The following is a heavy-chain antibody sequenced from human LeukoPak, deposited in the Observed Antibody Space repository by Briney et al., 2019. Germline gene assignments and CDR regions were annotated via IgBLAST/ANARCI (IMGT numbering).Heavy chain of an antibody. CDR3: ARDDYYDSSATRY. CDR1: GYSFTSYY. V-gene: IGHV1-46*01. Sequence: ASVKVSCKASGYSFTSYYIHWVRQAPGQGLESMGIINCGSGSTTYAQKFQGRVTLTRETSTSTVYMELSSLRSEDTAVYYCARDDYYDSSATRYWGQGTLVTVSS. CDR2: INCGSGST. D-gene: IGHD3-22*01. J-gene: IGHJ4*02.